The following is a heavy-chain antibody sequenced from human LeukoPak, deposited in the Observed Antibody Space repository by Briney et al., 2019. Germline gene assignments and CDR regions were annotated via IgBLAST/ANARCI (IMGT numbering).Heavy chain of an antibody. Sequence: ASVKVSCKASGGTFSSYAISWVRQAPGQGLEWMGGIIPIFGTANYVQKFQGRVTITADESTSTAYMELSSLRSEDTAVYYCARGKTGYCSSTSCRPFDYWGQGTLVTVSS. V-gene: IGHV1-69*01. CDR2: IIPIFGTA. CDR3: ARGKTGYCSSTSCRPFDY. J-gene: IGHJ4*02. CDR1: GGTFSSYA. D-gene: IGHD2-2*01.